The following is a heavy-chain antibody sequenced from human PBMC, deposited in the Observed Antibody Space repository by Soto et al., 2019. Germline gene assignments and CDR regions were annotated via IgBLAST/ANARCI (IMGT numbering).Heavy chain of an antibody. CDR3: VRQGIGNLHGLVDV. Sequence: QVQLQQSGPGLVKPSETLSLTCTVSSGPSSSHNWGWIRQPPGRGLEWIGYVYYTGGTSYNPSLKSRVSISADTSTNHISLTLSSVTAADPAVYYCVRQGIGNLHGLVDVWGQGTTVSVSS. CDR2: VYYTGGT. V-gene: IGHV4-59*08. CDR1: SGPSSSHN. J-gene: IGHJ6*02. D-gene: IGHD1-1*01.